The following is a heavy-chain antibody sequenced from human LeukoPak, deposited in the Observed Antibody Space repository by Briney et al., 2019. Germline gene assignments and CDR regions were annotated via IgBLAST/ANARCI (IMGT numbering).Heavy chain of an antibody. CDR1: GHTFTNYG. Sequence: ASVKVSSKASGHTFTNYGFSWGRQAPGQGLESMGWISAKNGDRNYAQNLQGRVAMTTDTSTSTAYMELRSLTSDDTAMYYCARDYYYGGRSNCFDPWGQGTLVTVSS. D-gene: IGHD3-10*01. CDR3: ARDYYYGGRSNCFDP. J-gene: IGHJ5*02. V-gene: IGHV1-18*01. CDR2: ISAKNGDR.